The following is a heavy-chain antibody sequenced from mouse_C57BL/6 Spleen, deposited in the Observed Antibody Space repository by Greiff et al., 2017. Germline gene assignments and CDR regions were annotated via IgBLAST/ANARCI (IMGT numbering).Heavy chain of an antibody. D-gene: IGHD1-1*01. CDR2: IYPGSGST. Sequence: QVQLQQPGAELVKPGASVKMSCKASGYTFTSYWITWVKQRPGQGLEWIGDIYPGSGSTNYNEKFKSKATLTVDTSSSTAYMQLSSLTSEDSAVYYCAREEDYGNYFDFWGQGTTLTVSS. CDR1: GYTFTSYW. J-gene: IGHJ2*01. V-gene: IGHV1-55*01. CDR3: AREEDYGNYFDF.